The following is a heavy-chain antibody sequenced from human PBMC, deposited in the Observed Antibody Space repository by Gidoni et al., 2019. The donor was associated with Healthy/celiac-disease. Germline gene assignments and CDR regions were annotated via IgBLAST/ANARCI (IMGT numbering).Heavy chain of an antibody. V-gene: IGHV4-34*01. CDR1: GGSFSGYY. CDR2: INHSGST. CDR3: ARKRSDFWSGYYMDV. D-gene: IGHD3-3*01. J-gene: IGHJ6*03. Sequence: QVQLQQWGAGLLKPSETLSLTCAVYGGSFSGYYWSWIRQPPGKGLEWIGEINHSGSTNYNPSLKSRVTISVDTSKNQFSLKLSSVTAADTAVYYCARKRSDFWSGYYMDVWGKGTTVTVSS.